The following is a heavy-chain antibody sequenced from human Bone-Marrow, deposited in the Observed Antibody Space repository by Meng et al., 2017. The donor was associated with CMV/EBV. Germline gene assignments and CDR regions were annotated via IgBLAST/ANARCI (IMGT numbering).Heavy chain of an antibody. V-gene: IGHV3-20*04. CDR3: AKDCSLRFLEWLPQD. CDR2: INWNGGST. D-gene: IGHD3-3*01. CDR1: GFTFDDYG. Sequence: GESLKISCAASGFTFDDYGMSWVRQAPGKGLEWVSGINWNGGSTGYADSVKGRFTISRDNSKNSLYLQMNSLRTEDTALYYCAKDCSLRFLEWLPQDWGQGTLVTVSS. J-gene: IGHJ4*02.